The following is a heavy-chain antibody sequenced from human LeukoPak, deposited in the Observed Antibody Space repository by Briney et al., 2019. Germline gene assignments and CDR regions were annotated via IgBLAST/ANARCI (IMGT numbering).Heavy chain of an antibody. V-gene: IGHV3-23*01. J-gene: IGHJ4*02. CDR2: ISASGDTT. D-gene: IGHD3-10*01. CDR3: AKGAGGLLRVPFDY. Sequence: GGSLRLSCAASGFTFSSYWMTWVRQAPGKGLEWVSGISASGDTTNYAESVKGRFTISRGNSKNTLDLQMNSLRAEDTAVYYCAKGAGGLLRVPFDYWGQGTLSPSPQ. CDR1: GFTFSSYW.